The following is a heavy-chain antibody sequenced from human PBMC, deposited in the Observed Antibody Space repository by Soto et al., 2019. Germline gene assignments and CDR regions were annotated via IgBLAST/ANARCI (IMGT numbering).Heavy chain of an antibody. Sequence: ASVKVSCKASGGTFSSYAISWVRQAPGQGLEWMGGIIPIFGTANYAQKFQGRVTITADESTSTAYMELSSLRSEDTAVYYCARESSGYYRNYFDYWGQGTLVTVSS. J-gene: IGHJ4*02. CDR1: GGTFSSYA. CDR3: ARESSGYYRNYFDY. CDR2: IIPIFGTA. D-gene: IGHD3-22*01. V-gene: IGHV1-69*13.